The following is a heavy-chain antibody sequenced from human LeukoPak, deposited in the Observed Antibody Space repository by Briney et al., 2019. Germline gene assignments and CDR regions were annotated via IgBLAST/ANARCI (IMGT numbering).Heavy chain of an antibody. D-gene: IGHD3-16*01. CDR2: IKQDGSEN. J-gene: IGHJ5*02. CDR3: ARGGLRYFAL. V-gene: IGHV3-7*04. Sequence: GGSLRLSCTTSGFTFSSHWMSWVRRAPGKGLEWVANIKQDGSENYYVDSVKGRFTISRDNAKNSLYLQMNSLRAEDTAFYYCARGGLRYFALWGQGTLVTVSS. CDR1: GFTFSSHW.